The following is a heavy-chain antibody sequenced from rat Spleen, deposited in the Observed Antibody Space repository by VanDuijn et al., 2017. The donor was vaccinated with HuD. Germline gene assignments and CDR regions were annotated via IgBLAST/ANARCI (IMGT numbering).Heavy chain of an antibody. CDR3: TRGTYFRH. Sequence: EVQLVDHGGALVPPGRSLKLSCAPSGFTFSIYGMAWVRQAPTKGLEWVATILYDDANTYYRDSVKGRFTISRDTAQNTLYLQMNDLRSEDTATYYCTRGTYFRHWGQGTLVTVSS. V-gene: IGHV5S13*01. CDR1: GFTFSIYG. J-gene: IGHJ3*01. D-gene: IGHD4-6*01. CDR2: ILYDDANT.